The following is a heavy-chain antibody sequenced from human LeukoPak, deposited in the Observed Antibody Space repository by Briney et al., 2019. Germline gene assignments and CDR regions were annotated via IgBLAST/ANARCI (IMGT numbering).Heavy chain of an antibody. D-gene: IGHD3-22*01. V-gene: IGHV3-64*01. Sequence: PGGSLRLSCAASGFTFSSYAMHWVRQAPGKGLEYVSGISSDGGSPFHVNSVKGRFTISRDNSKDTLHLQMGSLRAEDMAVYYCARWASSGRLFDPWGQGTLVTVSS. CDR2: ISSDGGSP. J-gene: IGHJ5*02. CDR1: GFTFSSYA. CDR3: ARWASSGRLFDP.